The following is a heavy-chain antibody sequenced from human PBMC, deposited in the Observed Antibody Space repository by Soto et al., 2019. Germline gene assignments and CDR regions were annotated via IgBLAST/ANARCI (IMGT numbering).Heavy chain of an antibody. CDR2: IIPVFGPA. D-gene: IGHD1-26*01. J-gene: IGHJ3*01. Sequence: QVQLVQSGAEVEKPGSSVKVSCKASGGTFSNYALSWVRQAPGQGLEWMGGIIPVFGPAHYAQKFQGRVTITADESTSTAYVELSSRRSEDTAVYYCARAGTGSYLNAFDVWGQGTMVTVSS. CDR1: GGTFSNYA. CDR3: ARAGTGSYLNAFDV. V-gene: IGHV1-69*01.